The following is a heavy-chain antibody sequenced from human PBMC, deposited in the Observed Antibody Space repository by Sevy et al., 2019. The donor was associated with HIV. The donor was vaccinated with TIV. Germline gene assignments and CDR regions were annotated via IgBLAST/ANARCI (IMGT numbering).Heavy chain of an antibody. D-gene: IGHD3-10*01. J-gene: IGHJ6*02. CDR2: ISAYNGNT. V-gene: IGHV1-18*04. CDR3: SRSPPAYGSGSYSGPDYYYYGMDV. Sequence: ASVKVSCKASGYTFTSYGISWVRQAPGQGLEWMGWISAYNGNTNYEQKLQGRVTMTTDTSTSTAYMELRSLRSDDTAVYYCSRSPPAYGSGSYSGPDYYYYGMDVWGQGTTVTVSS. CDR1: GYTFTSYG.